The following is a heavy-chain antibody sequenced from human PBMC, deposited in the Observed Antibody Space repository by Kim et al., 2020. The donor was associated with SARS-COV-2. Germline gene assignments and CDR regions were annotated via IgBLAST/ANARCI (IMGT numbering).Heavy chain of an antibody. V-gene: IGHV4-31*02. Sequence: NPSLKRGVTISVDTSKNQFSLKLGSVTAADTAVYYCSRSVARPGTPPFDYWGQGTLVTVSS. CDR3: SRSVARPGTPPFDY. D-gene: IGHD2-15*01. J-gene: IGHJ4*02.